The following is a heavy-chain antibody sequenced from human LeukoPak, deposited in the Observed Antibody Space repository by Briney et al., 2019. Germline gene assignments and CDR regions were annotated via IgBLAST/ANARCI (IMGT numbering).Heavy chain of an antibody. J-gene: IGHJ4*02. Sequence: GGSLRLSCAASGFTFSSYGMPWVRQAPGKGLEWVAFIRYDGSNKYYADSVKGRFTISRDNSKNTLYLQMNSLRAEDTAVYYCAKDPYDFWSGYFDYWGQGTLVTVSS. V-gene: IGHV3-30*02. CDR1: GFTFSSYG. CDR2: IRYDGSNK. D-gene: IGHD3-3*01. CDR3: AKDPYDFWSGYFDY.